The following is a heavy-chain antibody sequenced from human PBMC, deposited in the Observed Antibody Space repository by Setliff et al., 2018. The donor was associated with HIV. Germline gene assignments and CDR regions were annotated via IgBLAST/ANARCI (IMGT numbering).Heavy chain of an antibody. V-gene: IGHV5-51*01. Sequence: GESLKISCKGSGYSFINYWIGRVRQRPGKGLEWMGIMNPDGSNTRYSPSFQGQVTISVDESISTAYLQWSSLKASDTAFYYCARFYGSYDVGGFDIWGQGTKVTVSS. D-gene: IGHD3-16*01. CDR3: ARFYGSYDVGGFDI. J-gene: IGHJ3*02. CDR1: GYSFINYW. CDR2: MNPDGSNT.